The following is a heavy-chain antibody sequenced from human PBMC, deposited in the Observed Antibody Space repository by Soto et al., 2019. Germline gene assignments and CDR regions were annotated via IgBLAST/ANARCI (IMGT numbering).Heavy chain of an antibody. D-gene: IGHD1-26*01. CDR3: ATWEGRYFDY. V-gene: IGHV3-30-3*01. Sequence: QVQLVESGGGVVQPGRSLRLSCAASGFTFNSFTMHWVRQAPGKGLEWVAVISHDGSHKYSADSVKGRFTISRDNSKNMLYLQMSGLSVEDTAFYCCATWEGRYFDYWGQGTLVTVSS. J-gene: IGHJ4*02. CDR2: ISHDGSHK. CDR1: GFTFNSFT.